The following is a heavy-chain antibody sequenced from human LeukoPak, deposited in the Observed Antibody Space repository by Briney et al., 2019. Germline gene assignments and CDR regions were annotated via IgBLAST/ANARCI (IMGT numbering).Heavy chain of an antibody. V-gene: IGHV4-4*07. D-gene: IGHD6-19*01. CDR3: ARDRIGSSGWYPVEYWYFDL. Sequence: NTSETLSLTCTVSGGSISSYYWSWIRQPAGKGLEWIGRIYTSGSTNYNPSLKSRVTMSVDTSKNQFSLKLSSVTAAGTAVYYCARDRIGSSGWYPVEYWYFDLWGRGTLVTVSS. CDR1: GGSISSYY. J-gene: IGHJ2*01. CDR2: IYTSGST.